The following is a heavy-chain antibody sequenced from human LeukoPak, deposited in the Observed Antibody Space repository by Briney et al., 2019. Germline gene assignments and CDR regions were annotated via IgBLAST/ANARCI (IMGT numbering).Heavy chain of an antibody. CDR3: ARQLRYFDWLLIGGYFDY. CDR1: GGSFSGYY. CDR2: INHSGNT. V-gene: IGHV4-34*01. J-gene: IGHJ4*02. D-gene: IGHD3-9*01. Sequence: SETLSLTCAVYGGSFSGYYWSWIRQPPGKGLEWIGEINHSGNTNYNPSLKSRVTISVDKSKNQFSLKLSSVTAADTAVYYCARQLRYFDWLLIGGYFDYWGQGTLVTVSS.